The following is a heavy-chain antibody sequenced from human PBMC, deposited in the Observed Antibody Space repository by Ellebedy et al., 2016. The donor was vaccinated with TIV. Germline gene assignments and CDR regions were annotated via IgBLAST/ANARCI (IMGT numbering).Heavy chain of an antibody. CDR2: ISGDASET. Sequence: PGGSLSLSCAISGFTSSNYAMSWVRQAPGEGLEWVSAISGDASETYYADSVRGRFTISRDNSKDTLYLQMNSLRAEDTAVYYCAKEQGHGLPFDYWGQGALVSVSS. D-gene: IGHD2-8*01. CDR1: GFTSSNYA. V-gene: IGHV3-23*01. CDR3: AKEQGHGLPFDY. J-gene: IGHJ4*02.